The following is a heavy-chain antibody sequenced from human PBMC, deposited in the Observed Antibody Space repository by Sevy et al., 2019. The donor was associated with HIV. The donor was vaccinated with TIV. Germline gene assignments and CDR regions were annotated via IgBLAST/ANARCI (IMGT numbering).Heavy chain of an antibody. D-gene: IGHD3-22*01. CDR1: GFTFSNYA. J-gene: IGHJ4*02. CDR3: ARGGYYYDNAAYYAFDS. Sequence: GGSLRLSCAAAGFTFSNYAMHWVRQAPGKGLEWVAIIWSDGAYQYHGDSVKGRFTISRDNSKNTLYLQINNVRVEDTAVYYCARGGYYYDNAAYYAFDSWGLGTLVTVSS. V-gene: IGHV3-33*01. CDR2: IWSDGAYQ.